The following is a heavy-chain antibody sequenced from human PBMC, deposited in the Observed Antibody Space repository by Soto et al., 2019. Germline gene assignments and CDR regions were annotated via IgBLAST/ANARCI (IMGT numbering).Heavy chain of an antibody. CDR3: EGDQFDSYGPKGGLDY. J-gene: IGHJ4*02. CDR1: GYTFTSYG. D-gene: IGHD5-18*01. CDR2: ISAYNGNT. Sequence: QVQLVQSGAEVKKPGASVKVSCKASGYTFTSYGISWVRQAPGQGLEWMGWISAYNGNTNYAQKLQGRVTMTTDTSTSTAYMELRSLRSDDTAVYSCEGDQFDSYGPKGGLDYWGQGTLVTVSS. V-gene: IGHV1-18*01.